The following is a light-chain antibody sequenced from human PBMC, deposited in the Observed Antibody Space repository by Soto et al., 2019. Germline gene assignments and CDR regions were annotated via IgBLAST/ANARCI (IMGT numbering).Light chain of an antibody. J-gene: IGKJ3*01. V-gene: IGKV3-20*01. CDR3: QQYGDSPLT. CDR2: AAS. CDR1: QSVTVNS. Sequence: EILLTQSPSTLSLSPGEGVTLSCRASQSVTVNSLAWYQQKPGQTPKLLIYAASTRAAAVPDRFTGSGSGTDFPLTISRLEPEDFAVYYCQQYGDSPLTFCPGTKVDIK.